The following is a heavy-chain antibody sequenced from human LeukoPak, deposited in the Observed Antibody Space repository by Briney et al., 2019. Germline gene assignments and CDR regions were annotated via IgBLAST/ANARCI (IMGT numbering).Heavy chain of an antibody. V-gene: IGHV3-9*01. CDR2: ISWNSGSI. Sequence: GGSLRLSCAASGFTFDDYAMHWVRQAPGKGLEWVSGISWNSGSIGYADSVKGRFTISRDNAKNSLYMQMNSLRAEDTALYYCAKVRDYGDYEFDYWGQGTLVTVSS. J-gene: IGHJ4*02. CDR3: AKVRDYGDYEFDY. D-gene: IGHD4-17*01. CDR1: GFTFDDYA.